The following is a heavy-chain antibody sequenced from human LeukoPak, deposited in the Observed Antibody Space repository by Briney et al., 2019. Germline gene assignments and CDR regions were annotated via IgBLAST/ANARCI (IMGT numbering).Heavy chain of an antibody. Sequence: ASVKVSCKASGGTFSSYAISWVRQAPGQGLEWMGGIIPIFGTANYAQKFQGRVTITADESTSTAYMELSSLRSEDTAVYYCARKGVAAAGTWYYYYYMDVWGKGTTVTVSS. D-gene: IGHD6-13*01. CDR1: GGTFSSYA. J-gene: IGHJ6*03. CDR2: IIPIFGTA. V-gene: IGHV1-69*13. CDR3: ARKGVAAAGTWYYYYYMDV.